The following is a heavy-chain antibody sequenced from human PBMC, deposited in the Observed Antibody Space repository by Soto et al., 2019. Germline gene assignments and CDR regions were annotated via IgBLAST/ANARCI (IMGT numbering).Heavy chain of an antibody. CDR3: ARDITYDSSGYLYYFDY. V-gene: IGHV1-46*01. Sequence: ASVKVSCKASGYTFTSYYMHWVRQAPGQGLEWMGIINPSGGSTSYAQKFQGRVTMTRDTSTSTVYMELSSLRPEDTAVYYCARDITYDSSGYLYYFDYWGQGTLVTVSS. CDR1: GYTFTSYY. D-gene: IGHD3-22*01. J-gene: IGHJ4*02. CDR2: INPSGGST.